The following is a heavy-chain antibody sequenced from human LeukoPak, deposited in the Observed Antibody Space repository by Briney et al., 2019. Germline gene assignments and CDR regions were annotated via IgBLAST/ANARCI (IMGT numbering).Heavy chain of an antibody. CDR2: INPNSGGT. CDR1: GYIFTGYY. J-gene: IGHJ4*02. Sequence: GASVKVSCKASGYIFTGYYLFWVRQAPGQGLEWMGWINPNSGGTNYAQKFQGRVTMTRDTSISTAYMELSRLRSDDTAVYYCARIGAYLSIDYWGQGTLVTVSS. V-gene: IGHV1-2*02. D-gene: IGHD3-10*01. CDR3: ARIGAYLSIDY.